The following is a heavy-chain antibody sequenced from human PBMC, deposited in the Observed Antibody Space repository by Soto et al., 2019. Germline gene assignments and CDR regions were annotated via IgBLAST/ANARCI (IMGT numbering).Heavy chain of an antibody. Sequence: PSETLSLTCTVSGGSISSYYWSWIRQPPGKGLEWIGYIYHSGSTYYNPSLKSRVTISVDWSKNQFSLKLSSVTAADTAVYYCARVPDVWGQGTTVTVSS. V-gene: IGHV4-59*12. J-gene: IGHJ6*02. CDR1: GGSISSYY. CDR3: ARVPDV. CDR2: IYHSGST.